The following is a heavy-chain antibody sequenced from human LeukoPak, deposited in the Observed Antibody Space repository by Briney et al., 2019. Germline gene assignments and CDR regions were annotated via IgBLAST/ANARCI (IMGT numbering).Heavy chain of an antibody. D-gene: IGHD1-1*01. CDR1: GGTFNNYV. Sequence: SVKVSCKASGGTFNNYVISWVRQAPGQGLEWMGGIIPILGIANYAQKFQGRVTITADKSTSTTYIELSSLRSEDTAVYYCARPNTNWGQGTLVTVSS. CDR2: IIPILGIA. CDR3: ARPNTN. J-gene: IGHJ4*02. V-gene: IGHV1-69*10.